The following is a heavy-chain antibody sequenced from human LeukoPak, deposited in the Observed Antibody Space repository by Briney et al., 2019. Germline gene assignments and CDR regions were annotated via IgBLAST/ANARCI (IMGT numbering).Heavy chain of an antibody. J-gene: IGHJ4*02. Sequence: GGSLRLSCAASGFTFSNTAMSWVRQAPGKGLEWVATMSAYNDRTHYADSVRGRFTVSRDNSKNTLSLQMNSLREDDTAVYYCAQELSDIFVVRTDSWGQGTLVTVSS. CDR2: MSAYNDRT. D-gene: IGHD3-9*01. CDR1: GFTFSNTA. V-gene: IGHV3-23*01. CDR3: AQELSDIFVVRTDS.